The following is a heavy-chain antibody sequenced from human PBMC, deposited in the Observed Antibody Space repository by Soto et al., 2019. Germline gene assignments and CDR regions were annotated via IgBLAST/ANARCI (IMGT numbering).Heavy chain of an antibody. CDR3: ATSSDSGFDP. V-gene: IGHV1-18*04. Sequence: QLQLVQSGGEVKKPGASVRVSCEAYGYPVSKYGISWIRQAPGQGLEWMGWIKPDNGNTDYAQKFQGRVTMTTDTSSNTAYMELRSLRFDDTAVYYCATSSDSGFDPWGQGTLVSVSS. CDR1: GYPVSKYG. D-gene: IGHD3-10*01. CDR2: IKPDNGNT. J-gene: IGHJ5*02.